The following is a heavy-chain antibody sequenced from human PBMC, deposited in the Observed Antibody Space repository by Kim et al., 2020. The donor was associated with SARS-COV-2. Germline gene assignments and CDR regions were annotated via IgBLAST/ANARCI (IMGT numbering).Heavy chain of an antibody. J-gene: IGHJ4*02. Sequence: AQKLQGRVIITLDTSVSTAYLEISSLTAEDTAVYYCARENANAGSTFDYWGQGTLVTVSS. V-gene: IGHV7-4-1*02. CDR3: ARENANAGSTFDY. D-gene: IGHD2-2*01.